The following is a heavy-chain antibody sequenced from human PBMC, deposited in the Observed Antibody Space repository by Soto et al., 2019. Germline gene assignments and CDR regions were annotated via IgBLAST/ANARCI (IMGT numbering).Heavy chain of an antibody. D-gene: IGHD1-1*01. V-gene: IGHV5-10-1*01. CDR2: IDPSDSYT. Sequence: GESLKISCKGSGCGFTSYWISWVRQMPGKGLEWMGRIDPSDSYTNYSPSFQGHVTISADKSISTAYLQWSSLKASDTAMYYCARRDDQDAFDIWGQGTMVTVSS. CDR1: GCGFTSYW. CDR3: ARRDDQDAFDI. J-gene: IGHJ3*02.